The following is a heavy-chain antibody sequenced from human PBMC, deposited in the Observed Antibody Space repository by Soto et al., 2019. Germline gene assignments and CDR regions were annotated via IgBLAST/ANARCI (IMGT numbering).Heavy chain of an antibody. V-gene: IGHV1-69*05. CDR3: AAYLNSDILTGYYSWPSFDY. Sequence: PVKVSCKASGGTFSSYAMSWVRQAPGKGLEWMGGIIAIFGTANYAQKFQERVTITRDMSTSTAYMELSSLRSEDTAVYYCAAYLNSDILTGYYSWPSFDYWGQGTLVTVSS. CDR1: GGTFSSYA. J-gene: IGHJ4*02. CDR2: IIAIFGTA. D-gene: IGHD3-9*01.